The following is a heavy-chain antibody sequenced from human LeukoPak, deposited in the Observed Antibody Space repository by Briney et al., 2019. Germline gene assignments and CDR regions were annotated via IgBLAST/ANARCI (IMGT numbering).Heavy chain of an antibody. CDR1: GYTFTNYG. V-gene: IGHV1-18*01. CDR3: ATDNWNSFDP. CDR2: IRTSNGDT. J-gene: IGHJ5*02. D-gene: IGHD1-7*01. Sequence: ASVNVSCKASGYTFTNYGISWVRQAPGQGLEWVGWIRTSNGDTHYEQKFQGRVTMTTDTSTSTAYMEVTSLRSDDTAVYYCATDNWNSFDPWGQGTLVSVSS.